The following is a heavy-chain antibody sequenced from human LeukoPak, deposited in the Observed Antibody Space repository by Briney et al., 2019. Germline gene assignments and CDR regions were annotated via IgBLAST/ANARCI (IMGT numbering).Heavy chain of an antibody. J-gene: IGHJ4*02. CDR3: AKGKGYCSAGSCGIFDY. V-gene: IGHV5-51*01. CDR2: IYPGDSDT. CDR1: GYSFTSYW. Sequence: GESLKISCKGSGYSFTSYWIGWVRQMPGKGLEWMGIIYPGDSDTRYSPSFQGQVTISVDKSISTAFLQWSSLKASDTAMYYCAKGKGYCSAGSCGIFDYWGQGTLVTVSS. D-gene: IGHD2-15*01.